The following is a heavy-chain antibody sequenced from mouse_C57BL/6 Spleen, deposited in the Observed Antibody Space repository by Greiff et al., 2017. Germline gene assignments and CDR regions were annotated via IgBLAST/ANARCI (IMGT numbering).Heavy chain of an antibody. V-gene: IGHV1-81*01. J-gene: IGHJ2*01. Sequence: VQLQQSGAELARPGASVKLSCKASGYTFTSYGISWVKQRTGQGLEWIGEIYPRSGNTYYNEKFKGKATLTAEKSSSTAYMELRSLTSEDSAVYFCASHYSSGYGYWGQGTTLTVSS. D-gene: IGHD3-2*02. CDR2: IYPRSGNT. CDR3: ASHYSSGYGY. CDR1: GYTFTSYG.